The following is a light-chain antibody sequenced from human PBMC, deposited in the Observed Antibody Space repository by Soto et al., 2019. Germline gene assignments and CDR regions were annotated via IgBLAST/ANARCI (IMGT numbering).Light chain of an antibody. CDR2: LVS. CDR1: QSLVYSNGNTY. V-gene: IGKV2-30*01. Sequence: DVVMTQSPLSLPVTLGQPASISCRSSQSLVYSNGNTYLNWFQQRPGQSPRHLIYLVSNRDSGVPDRFSGSGSGTDFTLKISRVEAEDVGVYYCMQGTHWPWTFGQGTKVEIK. CDR3: MQGTHWPWT. J-gene: IGKJ1*01.